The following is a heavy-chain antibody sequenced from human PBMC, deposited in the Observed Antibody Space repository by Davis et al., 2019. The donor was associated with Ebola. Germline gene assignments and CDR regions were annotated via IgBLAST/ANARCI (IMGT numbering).Heavy chain of an antibody. J-gene: IGHJ4*02. Sequence: GGSLRLSCAASGFTFSSYAMSWVRQAPGKGLEWVSAISSNGGSTYYANSVKGRFTISRDNSKNTLYLQMGSLRAEDMAVYYCARGAVVVPAGLFDYWGQGTLVTVSS. CDR1: GFTFSSYA. V-gene: IGHV3-64*01. CDR3: ARGAVVVPAGLFDY. D-gene: IGHD2-2*01. CDR2: ISSNGGST.